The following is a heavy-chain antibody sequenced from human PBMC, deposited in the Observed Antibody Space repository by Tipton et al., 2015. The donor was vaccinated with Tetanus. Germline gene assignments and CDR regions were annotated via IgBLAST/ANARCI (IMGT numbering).Heavy chain of an antibody. J-gene: IGHJ4*02. CDR2: ISNSGST. CDR3: ARHPPPYYYGSGSYLDY. D-gene: IGHD3-10*01. CDR1: GGSVRGGSYQ. V-gene: IGHV4-61*01. Sequence: TLSLTCTVSGGSVRGGSYQWNWIRQTPGKGLEWLAYISNSGSTFYHPSLHSRVTISVDTSKNQFSLRLSSVTAADTAVYFCARHPPPYYYGSGSYLDYWGQGTPVTVSS.